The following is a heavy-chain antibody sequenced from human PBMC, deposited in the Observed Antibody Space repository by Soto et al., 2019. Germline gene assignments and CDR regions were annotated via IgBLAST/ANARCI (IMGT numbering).Heavy chain of an antibody. CDR2: IYHSGST. V-gene: IGHV4-38-2*02. J-gene: IGHJ5*02. CDR1: GYSISSGYY. Sequence: SETLSLTCTVSGYSISSGYYWGWIRQPPGKGLEWIGSIYHSGSTYYNPSLKSRVTISVDTSKNQFSLKLSSVTAADTAVYYCARDTESYEYVWGSYRFLWFDPWGQGTLVTVSS. D-gene: IGHD3-16*02. CDR3: ARDTESYEYVWGSYRFLWFDP.